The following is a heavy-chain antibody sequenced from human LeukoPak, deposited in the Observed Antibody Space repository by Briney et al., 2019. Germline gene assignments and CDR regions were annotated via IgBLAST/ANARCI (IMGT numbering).Heavy chain of an antibody. CDR1: GYRFKRDT. V-gene: IGHV1-18*01. J-gene: IGHJ3*02. D-gene: IGHD5/OR15-5a*01. CDR3: ARGLGVSGLLVAFDR. Sequence: ASVKVSCKTSGYRFKRDTISWLRQAPGQGLEWMAWIDPKSGHKYNVERVQGRVTMTTDTSTTTTYMELRGVTSDDTAVYYCARGLGVSGLLVAFDRWGQGTIV. CDR2: IDPKSGHK.